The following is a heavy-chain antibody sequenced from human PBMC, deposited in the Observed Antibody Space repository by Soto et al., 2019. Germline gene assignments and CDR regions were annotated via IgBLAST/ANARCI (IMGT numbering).Heavy chain of an antibody. D-gene: IGHD6-19*01. CDR1: GGSISSSNW. Sequence: QVQLQESGPGLVKPSGTLSLTCAVSGGSISSSNWWSWVRQPPGKGLEWIGEIYHSGSTNYNPSLKSRVTISVDKSKNQFSLKLSSVTAADTAVYYCARDKVAVAGTDYYYYGMDVWGQGTTVTVSS. CDR3: ARDKVAVAGTDYYYYGMDV. J-gene: IGHJ6*02. V-gene: IGHV4-4*02. CDR2: IYHSGST.